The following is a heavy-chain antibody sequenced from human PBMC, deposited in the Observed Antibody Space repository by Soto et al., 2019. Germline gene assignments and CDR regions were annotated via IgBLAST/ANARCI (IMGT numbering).Heavy chain of an antibody. CDR3: ARMVRGSNIDYYHYMDV. J-gene: IGHJ6*03. CDR2: ISAYNGDT. CDR1: GYTFTSHG. V-gene: IGHV1-18*01. Sequence: QVQLVQSGAEVKKPGASVKVSCKASGYTFTSHGISWVRQAPGQGLEWMGWISAYNGDTNYAQKLQGRFTVTTDTSTSTAYMELRSMRSEDTAVYYCARMVRGSNIDYYHYMDVWGKGTTVNDSS. D-gene: IGHD3-10*01.